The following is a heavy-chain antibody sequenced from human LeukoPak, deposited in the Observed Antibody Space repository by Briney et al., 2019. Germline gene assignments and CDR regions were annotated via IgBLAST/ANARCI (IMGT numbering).Heavy chain of an antibody. CDR3: AREGCTNGVCYLIRWFDP. CDR1: GFTFSSYA. V-gene: IGHV3-30-3*01. Sequence: SGGSLRLSCAASGFTFSSYAMHWVRQAPGKGLEWVAVISYDGSNKYYADSVKGRFTISRDNSKNTLYLQMNSLRAEDTAVYYCAREGCTNGVCYLIRWFDPWGQGTLVTVSS. D-gene: IGHD2-8*01. CDR2: ISYDGSNK. J-gene: IGHJ5*02.